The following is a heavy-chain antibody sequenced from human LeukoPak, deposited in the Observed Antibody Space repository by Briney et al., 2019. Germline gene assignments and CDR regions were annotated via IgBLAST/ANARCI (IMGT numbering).Heavy chain of an antibody. Sequence: ASVKVSCKASGYTFTSYDINWVRQATGQGLEWMGWMNPNSGNTGYAQKFQGRVTMTRNTSISTAYMELSSLRSEDTAVYYCARGLSSRRITIFGVVIRGGWFDPWGQGTLVTVSS. CDR3: ARGLSSRRITIFGVVIRGGWFDP. CDR1: GYTFTSYD. D-gene: IGHD3-3*01. J-gene: IGHJ5*02. CDR2: MNPNSGNT. V-gene: IGHV1-8*01.